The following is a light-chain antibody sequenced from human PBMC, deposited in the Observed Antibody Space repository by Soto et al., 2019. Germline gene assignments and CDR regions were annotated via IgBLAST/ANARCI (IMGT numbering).Light chain of an antibody. J-gene: IGKJ4*01. V-gene: IGKV3-20*01. CDR3: QQYGSAPLS. CDR1: QSVSSSY. Sequence: EIVLTQSPGTLSLSPGERATLSCRASQSVSSSYLAWYQQKPGQAPRLLIYGASSRANGIPDRFSGSVSGTDFTLTISRLEPEDFAVYYCQQYGSAPLSFGGGTKVEIK. CDR2: GAS.